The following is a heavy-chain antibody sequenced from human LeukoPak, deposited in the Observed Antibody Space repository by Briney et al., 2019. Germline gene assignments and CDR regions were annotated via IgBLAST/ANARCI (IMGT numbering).Heavy chain of an antibody. V-gene: IGHV3-7*03. Sequence: GGSLRLSCVASGFTFSTYWMTWVRQAPGKGLEWVAKIKQDGSEKYYVDSVEGRFTISRDNAKNSLYLQVNSLRAEDTAVYYCARALTTLTYEGYWGQGTLVTVSS. D-gene: IGHD1-1*01. CDR2: IKQDGSEK. CDR3: ARALTTLTYEGY. J-gene: IGHJ4*02. CDR1: GFTFSTYW.